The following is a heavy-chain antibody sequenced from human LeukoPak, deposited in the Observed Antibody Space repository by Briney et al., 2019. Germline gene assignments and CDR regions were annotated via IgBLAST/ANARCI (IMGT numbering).Heavy chain of an antibody. CDR1: GFTFSSYG. CDR2: ISYDGSNK. CDR3: ASSLPRYSSSWYLFNY. D-gene: IGHD6-13*01. J-gene: IGHJ4*02. Sequence: PGGSLRLSCAASGFTFSSYGMHWVRQAPGKGLEWVAVISYDGSNKYYADSVKGRFTISRDNSKNTLYLQMNSLRAEDTAVYYGASSLPRYSSSWYLFNYWGQGTLVTVSS. V-gene: IGHV3-30*03.